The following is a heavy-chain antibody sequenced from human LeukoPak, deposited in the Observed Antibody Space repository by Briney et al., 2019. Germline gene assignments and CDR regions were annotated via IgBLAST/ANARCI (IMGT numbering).Heavy chain of an antibody. CDR2: IYYSGST. J-gene: IGHJ5*02. Sequence: PSETLSLTCTVSGGSISSYYWSWIRQPPGKGLEWIAYIYYSGSTNYNPSLKSRVTISVDTYKHQFSLKLSSVTAADTAVYYCARDRRGSGSAHTFDPWGQGTLVTVSS. D-gene: IGHD3-10*01. V-gene: IGHV4-59*01. CDR1: GGSISSYY. CDR3: ARDRRGSGSAHTFDP.